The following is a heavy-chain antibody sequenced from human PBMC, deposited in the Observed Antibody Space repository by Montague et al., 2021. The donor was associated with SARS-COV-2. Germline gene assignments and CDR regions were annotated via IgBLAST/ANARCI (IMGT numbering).Heavy chain of an antibody. CDR1: GFTFSSYA. CDR3: AKDIAVLGELSYYYGMDV. D-gene: IGHD3-10*01. V-gene: IGHV3-23*01. CDR2: ISGSGGST. J-gene: IGHJ6*02. Sequence: SLRLSCAASGFTFSSYAMSWVRQAPGKGLEWVSAISGSGGSTYYADFVKGRFTISRDNSKNTLYLQMNSLRAEDTAVYYCAKDIAVLGELSYYYGMDVWGQGTTVTVSS.